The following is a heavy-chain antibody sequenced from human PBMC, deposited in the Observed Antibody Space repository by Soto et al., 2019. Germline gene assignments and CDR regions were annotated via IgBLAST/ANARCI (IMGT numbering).Heavy chain of an antibody. CDR2: ISYDGSNK. CDR1: GFTFSNYG. CDR3: VKDGSSGWPYFYDMDV. V-gene: IGHV3-30*18. Sequence: GGSLRLSCAASGFTFSNYGMHWVRQAPGKGLEWVAVISYDGSNKSYADSVKGRFTISRDNSKNTLYLQMSSLRAEDTAVYYCVKDGSSGWPYFYDMDVWGQGTTVTVSS. D-gene: IGHD6-19*01. J-gene: IGHJ6*02.